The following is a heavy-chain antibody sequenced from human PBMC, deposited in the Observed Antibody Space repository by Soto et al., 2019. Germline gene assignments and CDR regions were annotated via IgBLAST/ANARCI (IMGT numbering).Heavy chain of an antibody. CDR1: GGTFSSYA. Sequence: QVQLVQSGAELKKPGSSVKVSCMASGGTFSSYASTWVRQATGQELEWMGGIIPSLVTANYAQKFQGRVTITADESTSTAYLELTSLRSDDTAVYYCVRGRDSGWAPTVDYWGQGTLVSVSS. D-gene: IGHD6-19*01. V-gene: IGHV1-69*11. CDR2: IIPSLVTA. CDR3: VRGRDSGWAPTVDY. J-gene: IGHJ4*02.